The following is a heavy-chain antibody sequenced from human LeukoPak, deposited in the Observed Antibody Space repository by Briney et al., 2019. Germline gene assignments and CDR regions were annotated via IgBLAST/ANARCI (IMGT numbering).Heavy chain of an antibody. CDR2: IWYDGSNK. CDR3: ARERSSSSGFGFDP. D-gene: IGHD6-6*01. J-gene: IGHJ5*02. V-gene: IGHV3-33*01. CDR1: GFTFSSYG. Sequence: GGSRRLSCAASGFTFSSYGMHWVRQAPGKGLEWVAVIWYDGSNKYYADSVKGRFTISRDNSKNTLYLQMNSLRAEDTAVYYCARERSSSSGFGFDPWGQGTLVTVSS.